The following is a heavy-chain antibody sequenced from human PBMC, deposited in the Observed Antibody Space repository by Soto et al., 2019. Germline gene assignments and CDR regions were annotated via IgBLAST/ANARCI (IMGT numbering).Heavy chain of an antibody. J-gene: IGHJ4*02. Sequence: EVQLLESGGGLVQPGGSLGLSCAGSGFTFSSYWIHWVRQAPGKGLVWVARISGDGSNTDYAESVKGRFTISRDNAKNTVYLQMLNLAVEDTAVYFWSRVQHPYYFDVYWGPGTLVTVSS. CDR2: ISGDGSNT. CDR1: GFTFSSYW. V-gene: IGHV3-74*01. CDR3: SRVQHPYYFDVY. D-gene: IGHD1-26*01.